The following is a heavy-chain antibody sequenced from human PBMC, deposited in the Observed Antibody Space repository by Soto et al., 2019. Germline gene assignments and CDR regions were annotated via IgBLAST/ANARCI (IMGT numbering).Heavy chain of an antibody. Sequence: ASVKVSCKASGYTFTSYGISWVRQAPGQGLEWMGWISAYNGNTNYAQKLQGRVTMTTDTSTSTAYMELRSLRSDDTAVYYCARVVGQLRTIVGVVHTQFHYYYMDVWGKGTTVTVSS. CDR1: GYTFTSYG. CDR2: ISAYNGNT. CDR3: ARVVGQLRTIVGVVHTQFHYYYMDV. D-gene: IGHD3-3*01. V-gene: IGHV1-18*01. J-gene: IGHJ6*03.